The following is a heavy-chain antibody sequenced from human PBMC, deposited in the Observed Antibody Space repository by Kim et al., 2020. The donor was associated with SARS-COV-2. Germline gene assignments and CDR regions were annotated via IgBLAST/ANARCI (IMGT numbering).Heavy chain of an antibody. D-gene: IGHD1-26*01. V-gene: IGHV3-30*04. J-gene: IGHJ5*02. CDR3: ARESGT. Sequence: GGSLRLSCAASGFTFSSYAMHWVRQAPGKGLEWVAVISYDGSNKYYADSVKGRFTISRDNSKNTLYLQMNSLRAEDTAVYYCARESGTWGQGTLVTVSS. CDR1: GFTFSSYA. CDR2: ISYDGSNK.